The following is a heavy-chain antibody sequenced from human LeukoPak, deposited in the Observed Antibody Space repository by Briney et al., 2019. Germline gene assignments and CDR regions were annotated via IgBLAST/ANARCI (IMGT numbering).Heavy chain of an antibody. V-gene: IGHV1-8*03. D-gene: IGHD3-9*01. CDR1: GYTFTSYD. CDR3: TRGVYDILTGLNNMDV. Sequence: GASVKVSCKASGYTFTSYDINWVRQPTGQGLEWMGWMNPNSGNTGYAQKFQGRVTITRNTSISTAYMELSSLRSEDTAVYYCTRGVYDILTGLNNMDVWGKGTTVTVSS. CDR2: MNPNSGNT. J-gene: IGHJ6*03.